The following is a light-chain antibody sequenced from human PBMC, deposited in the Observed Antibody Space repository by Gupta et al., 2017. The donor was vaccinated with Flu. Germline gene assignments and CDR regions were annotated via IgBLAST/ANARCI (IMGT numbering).Light chain of an antibody. Sequence: DIQMTQSPSSLSASVGDGVTITCRASQSIGIYLNWYQQKPGKAPKLLIYDASTVESGVSSRISVSGSGTDFTLTISSRQSDDFATYYCQHRDKTPWTFGQGTKVEIK. V-gene: IGKV1-39*01. CDR2: DAS. J-gene: IGKJ1*01. CDR3: QHRDKTPWT. CDR1: QSIGIY.